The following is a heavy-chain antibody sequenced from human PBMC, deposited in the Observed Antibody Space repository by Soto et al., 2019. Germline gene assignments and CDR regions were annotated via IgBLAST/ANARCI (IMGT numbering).Heavy chain of an antibody. V-gene: IGHV4-61*08. D-gene: IGHD3-22*01. CDR2: MYFGGRS. CDR1: GVSITSGDYY. J-gene: IGHJ5*02. Sequence: SETLSLTCTVSGVSITSGDYYWSWIRQQPGKGLEWIGFMYFGGRSNYNPSLTSRATISVETSKNQFSMKLTSVTASDTAVYYCARSYYDSTGFAVDPWGQGTLVTVS. CDR3: ARSYYDSTGFAVDP.